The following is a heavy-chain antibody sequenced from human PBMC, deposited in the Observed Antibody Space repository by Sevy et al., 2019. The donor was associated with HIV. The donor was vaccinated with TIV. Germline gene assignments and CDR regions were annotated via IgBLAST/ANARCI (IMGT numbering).Heavy chain of an antibody. CDR3: ARLPAGWGGRGFDP. CDR1: GGSISSSSYY. J-gene: IGHJ5*02. Sequence: SETLSLTCTVSGGSISSSSYYWGWIRQPPGKGLEWIGSIYYSGSTYYNPSLKSRVTISVDTSKNQFSLKLSSVTAADTAVYYCARLPAGWGGRGFDPWGQGTLVTVSS. D-gene: IGHD6-19*01. CDR2: IYYSGST. V-gene: IGHV4-39*01.